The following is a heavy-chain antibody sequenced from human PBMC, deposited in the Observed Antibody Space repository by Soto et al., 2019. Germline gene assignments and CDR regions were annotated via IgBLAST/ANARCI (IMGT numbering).Heavy chain of an antibody. D-gene: IGHD4-17*01. CDR2: IYYSGST. Sequence: PSETLSLTCTVSGGSISSGDYYWSWIRQPPGKGLEWIGYIYYSGSTYYNPSLKSRVTISVDTSKNQLSLKLSSVTAADTAVYYCARFVTVYYYYGMDVWGQGTTVTVSS. CDR1: GGSISSGDYY. CDR3: ARFVTVYYYYGMDV. J-gene: IGHJ6*02. V-gene: IGHV4-30-4*01.